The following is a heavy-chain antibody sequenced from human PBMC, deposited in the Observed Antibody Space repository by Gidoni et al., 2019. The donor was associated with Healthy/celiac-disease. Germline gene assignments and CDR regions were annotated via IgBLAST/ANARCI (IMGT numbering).Heavy chain of an antibody. Sequence: EVQLVESGGGLVQPGRSLRLSCTASGFTFGDEAMSWVRQAPGKGLEWVGFIRSKAYGGTTEYAASVKGRFTISRDDSKSIAYLQMNSLKTEDTAVYYCTKYSSSWYPFDYWGQGTLVTVSS. J-gene: IGHJ4*02. D-gene: IGHD6-13*01. CDR1: GFTFGDEA. CDR3: TKYSSSWYPFDY. V-gene: IGHV3-49*04. CDR2: IRSKAYGGTT.